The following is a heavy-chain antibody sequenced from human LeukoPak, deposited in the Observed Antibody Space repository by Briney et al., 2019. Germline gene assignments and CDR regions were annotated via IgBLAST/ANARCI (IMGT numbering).Heavy chain of an antibody. CDR1: GYSFTGYY. V-gene: IGHV1-2*02. D-gene: IGHD6-13*01. Sequence: GASVKVSCKASGYSFTGYYMHWVRQAPGQGLEWMGWINPYSGGTNYAQKFQGRVTMTRDTSISTVYMELSRLRSDDTALYYCARTLYIAAVPGGFDYWGQGTLVTVSS. J-gene: IGHJ4*02. CDR3: ARTLYIAAVPGGFDY. CDR2: INPYSGGT.